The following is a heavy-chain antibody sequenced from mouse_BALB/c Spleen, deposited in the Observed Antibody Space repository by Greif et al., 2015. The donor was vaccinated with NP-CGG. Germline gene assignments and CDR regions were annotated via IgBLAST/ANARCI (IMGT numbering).Heavy chain of an antibody. CDR2: INPSNGRT. Sequence: VQLQQSGAELVKPASVKLSCKASGYTFTSYWMHWVKQRPGQGLEWIGEINPSNGRTNYNEKFKSKATLTVDKSSSTAYMQLSSLTSEDSAVYYCAIYDGYYYYAMDYWGQGTSVTVSS. CDR1: GYTFTSYW. V-gene: IGHV1S81*02. D-gene: IGHD2-3*01. J-gene: IGHJ4*01. CDR3: AIYDGYYYYAMDY.